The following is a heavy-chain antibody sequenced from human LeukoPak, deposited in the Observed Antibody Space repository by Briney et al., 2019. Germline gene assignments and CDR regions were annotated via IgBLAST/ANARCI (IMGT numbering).Heavy chain of an antibody. V-gene: IGHV3-21*01. D-gene: IGHD3-3*01. CDR2: ISSSGSYI. CDR3: ASYYDFWSGYYTYYFGY. J-gene: IGHJ4*02. Sequence: GGSLRLSCAASGFTFSSYSMNWVRQAPGKGLEWVSSISSSGSYIYYADSVKGRFTISRDNAKNSLYLQMNSLRAEDTAVYYCASYYDFWSGYYTYYFGYWGQGALVTVSS. CDR1: GFTFSSYS.